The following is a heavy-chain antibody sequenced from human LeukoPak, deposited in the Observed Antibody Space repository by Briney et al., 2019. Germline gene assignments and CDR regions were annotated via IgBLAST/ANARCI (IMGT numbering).Heavy chain of an antibody. CDR3: ARDYGDSRNYNWFDP. CDR1: GGSISGYY. Sequence: SETLSLTCTVSGGSISGYYWSWFRQPAGKGLEWIGRIYSSGSTNHNPSLRSRVTMSVDTSKNQFSLELTSVTAADTAVYYCARDYGDSRNYNWFDPWGQGTLVTVSS. D-gene: IGHD4-17*01. CDR2: IYSSGST. V-gene: IGHV4-4*07. J-gene: IGHJ5*02.